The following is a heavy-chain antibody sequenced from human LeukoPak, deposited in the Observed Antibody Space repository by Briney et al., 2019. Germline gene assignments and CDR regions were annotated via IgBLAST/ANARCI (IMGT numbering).Heavy chain of an antibody. CDR1: GFTFSSYA. J-gene: IGHJ4*02. CDR2: ISGSGGST. D-gene: IGHD1-26*01. Sequence: PGGSLRLSCAASGFTFSSYAMSWVRQAPGKGLEWVSTISGSGGSTYYADSVKGRFTISRDNSKNTLYLQMNSLRAEDTAVYYCAKDGSRGGGSSWHFDYWGQGTLVTVSS. V-gene: IGHV3-23*01. CDR3: AKDGSRGGGSSWHFDY.